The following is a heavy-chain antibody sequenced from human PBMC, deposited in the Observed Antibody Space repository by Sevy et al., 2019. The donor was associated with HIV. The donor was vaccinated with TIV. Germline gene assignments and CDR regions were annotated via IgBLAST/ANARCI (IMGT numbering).Heavy chain of an antibody. CDR2: INPNSGDT. J-gene: IGHJ4*02. V-gene: IGHV1-2*02. CDR1: GYTFTGYS. Sequence: ASVKVSCKASGYTFTGYSIYWVRQAPGQGLEWMGWINPNSGDTNYAQKFQGRVTMTRETSISTAYMELSRLRSDETAMYYCARVVDYGSGTFKDYWGQGTLVTVSS. CDR3: ARVVDYGSGTFKDY. D-gene: IGHD3-10*01.